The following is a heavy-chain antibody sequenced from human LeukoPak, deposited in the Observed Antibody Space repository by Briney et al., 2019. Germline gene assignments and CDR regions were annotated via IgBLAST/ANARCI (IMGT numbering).Heavy chain of an antibody. V-gene: IGHV4-39*02. CDR3: ARDLVGVTTDY. J-gene: IGHJ4*02. Sequence: SETLSLTCTVSGGSISSSSYYWGWIRQPPGKGLEWIGSIYYSGDTYYNPSLKSRVTISVDTSKNQFSLKLSSVTAADTAVYYCARDLVGVTTDYWGQGTLVTVSS. D-gene: IGHD4-11*01. CDR2: IYYSGDT. CDR1: GGSISSSSYY.